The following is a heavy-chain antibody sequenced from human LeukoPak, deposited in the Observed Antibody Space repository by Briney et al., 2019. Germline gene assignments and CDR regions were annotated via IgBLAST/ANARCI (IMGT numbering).Heavy chain of an antibody. J-gene: IGHJ4*02. D-gene: IGHD5-18*01. CDR3: ARDRWLRGLGY. V-gene: IGHV1-69*06. Sequence: SVKVSCKASGGTFSSYAISWVRQAPGQGLEWMGGIIPIFGTANYAQRSQGRVTITADKSTSTAYMELSSLRSEDTAVYYCARDRWLRGLGYWGQGTLVTVSS. CDR2: IIPIFGTA. CDR1: GGTFSSYA.